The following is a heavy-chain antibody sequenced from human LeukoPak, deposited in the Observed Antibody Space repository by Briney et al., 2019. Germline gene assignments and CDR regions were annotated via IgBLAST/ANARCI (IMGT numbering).Heavy chain of an antibody. V-gene: IGHV3-74*01. D-gene: IGHD5-24*01. CDR1: GFTLSDYW. Sequence: PGGSLTLSCAASGFTLSDYWVHWVRQAPGKGRVGVARINTNGGRTEYADSVKGRFTISRDDAKNAVSLQMNSLRAEDTAVYYCARSFSGSREYWGQGTRVTVSS. J-gene: IGHJ4*02. CDR3: ARSFSGSREY. CDR2: INTNGGRT.